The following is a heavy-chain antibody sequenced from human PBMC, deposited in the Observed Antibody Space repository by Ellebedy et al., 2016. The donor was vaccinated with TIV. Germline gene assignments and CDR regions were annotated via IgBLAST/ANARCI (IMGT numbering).Heavy chain of an antibody. Sequence: GESLKISXAASGFTFSSYAMSWVRQAPGKGLEWVSAISGSGGSTYYADSVKGRFTISRDNSKNTLYLQMNSLRAEDTAVYYCAKWVVPAAPTGYYFDYWGQGTLVTVSS. CDR2: ISGSGGST. D-gene: IGHD2-2*01. CDR3: AKWVVPAAPTGYYFDY. J-gene: IGHJ4*02. CDR1: GFTFSSYA. V-gene: IGHV3-23*01.